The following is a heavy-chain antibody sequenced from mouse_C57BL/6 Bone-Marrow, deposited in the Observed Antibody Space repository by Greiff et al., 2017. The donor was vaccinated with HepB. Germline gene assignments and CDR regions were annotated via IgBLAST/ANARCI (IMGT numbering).Heavy chain of an antibody. J-gene: IGHJ4*01. CDR3: ARRGGYGNYYYAMDY. V-gene: IGHV2-2*01. CDR1: GFSLTSYG. CDR2: IWSGGST. Sequence: VQRVESGPGLVQPSQSLSITCTVSGFSLTSYGVHWVRQSPGKGLEWLGVIWSGGSTDYNAAFISRLSISKDNSKSQVFFKMNSLQADDTAIYYCARRGGYGNYYYAMDYWGQGTSVTVSS. D-gene: IGHD2-1*01.